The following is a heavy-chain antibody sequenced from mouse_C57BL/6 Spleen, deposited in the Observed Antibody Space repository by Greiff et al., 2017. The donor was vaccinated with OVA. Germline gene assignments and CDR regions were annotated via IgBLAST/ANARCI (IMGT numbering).Heavy chain of an antibody. V-gene: IGHV1-81*01. J-gene: IGHJ1*03. CDR2: IYPRSGNT. Sequence: VQLQQSGAELARPGASVKLSCKASGYTFTSYGISWVKQRPGPGLEWIGEIYPRSGNTYYNEKLKGKATLTADKSSSTAYMELRSLTSEDSAVYFCARRDYLWYFDVWGTGTTVTVSS. D-gene: IGHD5-5*01. CDR1: GYTFTSYG. CDR3: ARRDYLWYFDV.